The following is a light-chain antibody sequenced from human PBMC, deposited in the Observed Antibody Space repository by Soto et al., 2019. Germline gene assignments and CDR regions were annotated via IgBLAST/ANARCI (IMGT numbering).Light chain of an antibody. J-gene: IGKJ1*01. V-gene: IGKV1-17*01. CDR2: AAS. CDR1: QGIRND. Sequence: DIQMTQSPSSLSASVGDRVTITCRAIQGIRNDLGWYQQKPVKAPTRLIYAASNLQSGVPSRFSGSGSGTEFTLTISSLQPEDFATYYCLQHNNYPRTFGQGTKVEIK. CDR3: LQHNNYPRT.